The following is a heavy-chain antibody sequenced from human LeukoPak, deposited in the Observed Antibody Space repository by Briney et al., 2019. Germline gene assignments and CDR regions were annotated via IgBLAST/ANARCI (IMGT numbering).Heavy chain of an antibody. CDR2: IKSKTDGGTT. D-gene: IGHD2-15*01. V-gene: IGHV3-15*01. CDR1: GFTFSNAW. J-gene: IGHJ3*02. CDR3: TTYKYCSGGSCYSAAFDI. Sequence: PGGSLRLSCAASGFTFSNAWMSWVRQAPGKGLEWVGRIKSKTDGGTTDYAAPEKGRFTISRDDSKNTLYLQMNSLKTEDTAVYYCTTYKYCSGGSCYSAAFDIWGQGTMVTVSS.